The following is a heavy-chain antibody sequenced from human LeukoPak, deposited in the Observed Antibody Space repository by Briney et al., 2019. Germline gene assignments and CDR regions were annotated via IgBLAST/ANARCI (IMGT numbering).Heavy chain of an antibody. CDR2: IWYDGSNK. Sequence: PGGSLRLSCAASGFTFSSYGMHWVRQAPGKGLEWVAVIWYDGSNKYYADSVKGGFTISRDNSKNTLYLQMNSLRAEDTAVYYCAKDSGYNHYRYFDYWGQGTLVTVSS. V-gene: IGHV3-33*06. J-gene: IGHJ4*02. CDR1: GFTFSSYG. D-gene: IGHD5-12*01. CDR3: AKDSGYNHYRYFDY.